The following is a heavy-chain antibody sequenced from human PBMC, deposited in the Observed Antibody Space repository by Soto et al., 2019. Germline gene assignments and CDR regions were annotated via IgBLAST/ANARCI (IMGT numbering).Heavy chain of an antibody. CDR2: IYYSGST. V-gene: IGHV4-39*01. CDR1: GGSISSSSYY. Sequence: SETLSLTCTVSGGSISSSSYYWGWIRQPPGKGLEWIGSIYYSGSTYYNPSLKSRVTISVDTSKNQFSLKLSSVTAADTAVYYCASANTTLGWGTLNWFAPWGQGTLVTVSS. CDR3: ASANTTLGWGTLNWFAP. D-gene: IGHD3-16*01. J-gene: IGHJ5*02.